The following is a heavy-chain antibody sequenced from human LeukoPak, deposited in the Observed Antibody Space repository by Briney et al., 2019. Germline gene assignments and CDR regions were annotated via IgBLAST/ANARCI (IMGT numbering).Heavy chain of an antibody. V-gene: IGHV4-59*12. J-gene: IGHJ5*02. CDR2: IYCSGST. D-gene: IGHD1-20*01. Sequence: NPSETLSLTCTVSGGSISSYYWSWIRQPPGKGLEWIGYIYCSGSTNYNPSLKSRVTISVDTSKNQFSLKLSSVTAADTAVYYCASHGYNWNDLHWFDPWGQGTLVTVSS. CDR3: ASHGYNWNDLHWFDP. CDR1: GGSISSYY.